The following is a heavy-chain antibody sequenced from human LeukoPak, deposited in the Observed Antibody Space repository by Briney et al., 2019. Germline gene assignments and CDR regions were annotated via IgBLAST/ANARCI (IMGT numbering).Heavy chain of an antibody. CDR3: AKDRITIFGVAPL. Sequence: GGSLRLSCAASGFTFSSYAMSWVRQAPGKGLEWVSAISGSGGSTYYADSVKGRFTISRENPKNPLYLQMNSLRAEDTAVYYCAKDRITIFGVAPLWGQGTLVTVSS. CDR1: GFTFSSYA. D-gene: IGHD3-3*01. CDR2: ISGSGGST. J-gene: IGHJ4*02. V-gene: IGHV3-23*01.